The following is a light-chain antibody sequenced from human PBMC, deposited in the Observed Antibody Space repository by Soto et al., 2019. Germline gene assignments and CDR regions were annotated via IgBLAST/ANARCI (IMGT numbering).Light chain of an antibody. J-gene: IGLJ2*01. Sequence: QSVLTQPPSVSAAPGQTVTISCSGSSSNIGNNYVFWYQQLPGIAPKLLIYDNDKRPSGIPDRFSGSKSGTSATLGITGLQTGDEADYYCATWDRSLSVGVFGGGTKLTVL. CDR1: SSNIGNNY. CDR3: ATWDRSLSVGV. V-gene: IGLV1-51*01. CDR2: DND.